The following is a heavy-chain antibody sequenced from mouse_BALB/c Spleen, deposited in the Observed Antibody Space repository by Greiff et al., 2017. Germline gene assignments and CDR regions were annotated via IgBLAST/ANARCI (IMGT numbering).Heavy chain of an antibody. CDR3: ARGYYGSSYWFAY. V-gene: IGHV1-14*01. J-gene: IGHJ3*01. Sequence: VQLQQSGPELVKPGASVKMSCKASGYTFTSYVMHWVKQKPGQGLEWIGYIDPYDDGTKYNEKFKGKATLTSDKSSSTAYMELISLTSEDSAVYYCARGYYGSSYWFAYWGQGTLVTVSA. D-gene: IGHD1-1*01. CDR1: GYTFTSYV. CDR2: IDPYDDGT.